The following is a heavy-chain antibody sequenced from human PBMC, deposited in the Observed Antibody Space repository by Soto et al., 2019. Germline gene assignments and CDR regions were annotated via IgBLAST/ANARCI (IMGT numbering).Heavy chain of an antibody. D-gene: IGHD3-22*01. CDR3: ARRYSSGYYYVRWFDP. J-gene: IGHJ5*02. CDR1: GGSISSYY. V-gene: IGHV4-59*08. Sequence: SETLSLTCTVSGGSISSYYWSWIRQPPGKGLEWIGYIYYSGSTNYNPSLKSRVTISVDTSKNQFSLKLSSVTAADTAVYYCARRYSSGYYYVRWFDPWGQGTLVTVSS. CDR2: IYYSGST.